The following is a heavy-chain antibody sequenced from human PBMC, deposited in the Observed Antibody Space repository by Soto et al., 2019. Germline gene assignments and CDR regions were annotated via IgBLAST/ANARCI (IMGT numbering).Heavy chain of an antibody. CDR2: IGGGDDDR. V-gene: IGHV3-23*01. CDR3: ATLPRITMIVVVPHWYFDL. J-gene: IGHJ2*01. D-gene: IGHD3-22*01. Sequence: EMQLLESGGGLVQPGGSLRLSCATSGFTFRHFAMSWVRQAPGKGLEWVSSIGGGDDDRFYSDSVKGRFTISRDNSKNTLYLQMNSLRAEDTAVYYCATLPRITMIVVVPHWYFDLWGRGTLVTVSS. CDR1: GFTFRHFA.